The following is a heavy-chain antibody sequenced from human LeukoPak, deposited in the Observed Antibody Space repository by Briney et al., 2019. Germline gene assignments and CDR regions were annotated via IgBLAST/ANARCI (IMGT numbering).Heavy chain of an antibody. CDR2: INPNSGGT. V-gene: IGHV1-2*02. CDR3: ARDRISMTTVTTADY. D-gene: IGHD4-17*01. CDR1: GYTFTGYY. J-gene: IGHJ4*02. Sequence: ASVKVSCKASGYTFTGYYMHRVRQAPGPGLEWVGWINPNSGGTNYAQKFQGRVTMTSDTSISTAYMELSRLRSDDTAVYYCARDRISMTTVTTADYWGQGTLVTVSS.